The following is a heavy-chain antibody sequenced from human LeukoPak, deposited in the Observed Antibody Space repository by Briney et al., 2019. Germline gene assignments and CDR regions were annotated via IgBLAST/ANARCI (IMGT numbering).Heavy chain of an antibody. D-gene: IGHD1-26*01. V-gene: IGHV4-59*01. Sequence: SETLSLTCTVSGVSISSFYWSWVRQPPGKGLEWIGYIDSTGSTNYNPSLKSRVTISIDTSKNQFSLNLSSVTAADTAVYYCASSVVGPPPFFDYWGQGTLVTVSS. CDR2: IDSTGST. CDR1: GVSISSFY. J-gene: IGHJ4*02. CDR3: ASSVVGPPPFFDY.